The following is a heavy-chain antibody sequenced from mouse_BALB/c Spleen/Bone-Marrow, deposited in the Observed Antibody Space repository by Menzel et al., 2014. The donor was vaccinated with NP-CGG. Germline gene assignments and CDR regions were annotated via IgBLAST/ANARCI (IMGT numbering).Heavy chain of an antibody. CDR2: ITKGGGST. CDR1: GFTFSDYY. Sequence: EVKLMESGGGLVQPGGPLKLSCATSGFTFSDYYMYWVRQTPEKRLEWVAYITKGGGSTYYPDIVKGRFTISRDNAKNTLYLQMSRLKSEDTAIYYCARQLAYAMDYWGQGTSVTVSS. CDR3: ARQLAYAMDY. J-gene: IGHJ4*01. D-gene: IGHD4-1*01. V-gene: IGHV5-12*02.